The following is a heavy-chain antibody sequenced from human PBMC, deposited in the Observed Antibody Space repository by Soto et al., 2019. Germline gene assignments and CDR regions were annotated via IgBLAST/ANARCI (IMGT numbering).Heavy chain of an antibody. CDR1: GGTFSSYA. V-gene: IGHV1-69*13. J-gene: IGHJ3*02. Sequence: GASVKVSCKASGGTFSSYAISWLRQAPGQGLEWMGGIIPIFGTANYAQKFQGRVTITADESTSTAYMELSSLRSEDTAVYYCARGIAVAGNDAFDIWGQGTMVTV. D-gene: IGHD6-19*01. CDR3: ARGIAVAGNDAFDI. CDR2: IIPIFGTA.